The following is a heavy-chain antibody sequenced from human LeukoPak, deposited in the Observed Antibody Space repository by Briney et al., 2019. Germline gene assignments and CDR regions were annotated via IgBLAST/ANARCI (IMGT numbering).Heavy chain of an antibody. J-gene: IGHJ6*03. V-gene: IGHV3-11*04. CDR3: ARVGSSGWYYYYYMDV. Sequence: GGSLRLSCAASGFTFSDYYMSWIRQAPGKGLEWVSYISSSGSTIYYADSVKGRFTISRDNAKNSLYLPMNSLRAEDTAVYYCARVGSSGWYYYYYMDVWGKGTTVTVSS. CDR2: ISSSGSTI. D-gene: IGHD6-19*01. CDR1: GFTFSDYY.